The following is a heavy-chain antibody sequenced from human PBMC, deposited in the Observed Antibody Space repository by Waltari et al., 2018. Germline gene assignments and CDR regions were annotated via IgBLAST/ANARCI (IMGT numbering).Heavy chain of an antibody. Sequence: QVHLVESGGGVVQPGRSLRLSCAASGFTFSRYGMHWVRQAPGKGLEWVAVISYDGSNRNYADSVKGRFTISRDNSKNTLYLQMNSLRGEGTAVYYCAKDLILSGTYYSYYYCGMDVWGQGTTVTVSS. CDR2: ISYDGSNR. D-gene: IGHD3-10*01. V-gene: IGHV3-30*18. CDR1: GFTFSRYG. J-gene: IGHJ6*02. CDR3: AKDLILSGTYYSYYYCGMDV.